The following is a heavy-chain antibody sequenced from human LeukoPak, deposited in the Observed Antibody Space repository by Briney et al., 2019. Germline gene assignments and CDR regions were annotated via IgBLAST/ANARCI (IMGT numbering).Heavy chain of an antibody. CDR1: GGSFSGYY. CDR3: ARQDSSGWLFDH. V-gene: IGHV4-34*01. CDR2: IYYSGST. Sequence: SETLSLTCAVYGGSFSGYYWSWIRQPPGKGLEWIGSIYYSGSTYYNPSLKSRVTISVDTSKNQFSLKLSSVTAADTAVYYCARQDSSGWLFDHWGQGTLVTVSS. J-gene: IGHJ4*02. D-gene: IGHD6-19*01.